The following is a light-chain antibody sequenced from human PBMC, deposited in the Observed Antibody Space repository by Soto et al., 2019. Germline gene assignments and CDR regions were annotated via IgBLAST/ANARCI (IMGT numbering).Light chain of an antibody. CDR3: QQSDTYPLT. Sequence: DIQMTQSPSTLSASVGDRVTITCRASQSIGTWLAWYQHRPGKAPSLLIYDASTLRSGVPSRFSGSGSGTEFTLTISSLQADDFATDYCQQSDTYPLTFGQGTRLDIK. CDR1: QSIGTW. CDR2: DAS. V-gene: IGKV1-5*01. J-gene: IGKJ5*01.